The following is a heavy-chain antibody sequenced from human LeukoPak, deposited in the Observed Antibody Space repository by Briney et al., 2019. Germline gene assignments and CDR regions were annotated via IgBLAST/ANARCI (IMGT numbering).Heavy chain of an antibody. Sequence: SETLSLTCTASGGSISSGGYYWSWIRQPPGKGLEWIGYIYYSGSTNYNPSLKSRVTISVDTSKNQFSLKLSSVTAADTAVYYCASSIAAQGGWFDPWGQGTLVTVSS. J-gene: IGHJ5*02. CDR3: ASSIAAQGGWFDP. V-gene: IGHV4-61*08. D-gene: IGHD6-6*01. CDR2: IYYSGST. CDR1: GGSISSGGYY.